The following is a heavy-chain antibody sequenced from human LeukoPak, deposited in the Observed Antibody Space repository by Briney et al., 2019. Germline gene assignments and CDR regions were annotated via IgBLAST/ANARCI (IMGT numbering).Heavy chain of an antibody. CDR1: GFTFSSYA. V-gene: IGHV3-23*01. CDR2: ISNGAVIT. J-gene: IGHJ4*02. CDR3: AAKGNGYTGIYVFAH. D-gene: IGHD1-26*01. Sequence: PGGSLRLSCAASGFTFSSYAMDWVRQAPGKGLEWVSAISNGAVITYYADSVKGRFTISRDNSKNTLYLQMNGLGAEDSAVYYCAAKGNGYTGIYVFAHWGQGTLVTVSA.